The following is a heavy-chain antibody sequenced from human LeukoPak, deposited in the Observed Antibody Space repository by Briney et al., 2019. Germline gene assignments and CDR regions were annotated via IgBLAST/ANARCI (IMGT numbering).Heavy chain of an antibody. D-gene: IGHD6-19*01. V-gene: IGHV3-23*01. CDR2: ISGSGGSS. Sequence: GGSLRLSCAASGFTFSSYGMSWVRQAPGKGLEWVSVISGSGGSSYYVDSVKGRFTISRDNSKNTLYLQMNSLRAEDTAVYYCAKALFGSGKFVTYYFDYWGQGTLVTVSS. J-gene: IGHJ4*02. CDR3: AKALFGSGKFVTYYFDY. CDR1: GFTFSSYG.